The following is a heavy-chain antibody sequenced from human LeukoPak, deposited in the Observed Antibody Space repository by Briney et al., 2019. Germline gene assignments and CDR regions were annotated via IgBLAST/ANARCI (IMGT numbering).Heavy chain of an antibody. D-gene: IGHD2-2*01. CDR1: GGSISSGDYY. V-gene: IGHV4-30-4*08. CDR2: IYYSGST. J-gene: IGHJ5*02. CDR3: ARAPVVPAYNWFDP. Sequence: SETLPLTCTVSGGSISSGDYYWSWIRQPPGKGLEWIGYIYYSGSTYYNPSLKSRVTISVDTSKNQFSLKLSSVTAADTAVYYCARAPVVPAYNWFDPWGQGTLVTVSS.